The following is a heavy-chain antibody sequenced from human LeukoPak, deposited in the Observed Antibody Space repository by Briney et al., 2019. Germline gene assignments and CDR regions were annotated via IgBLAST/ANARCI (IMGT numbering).Heavy chain of an antibody. J-gene: IGHJ4*02. D-gene: IGHD3-10*01. CDR1: GGSISSYY. CDR2: IYYSGST. Sequence: PSETLSLTCTVSGGSISSYYWSWIRQPPGKGLEWIGYIYYSGSTNYNPSLKSRVTISVDTSKNQFSLKLSSVTAADTAVYYCARHPYHYGSGRDFDYWGQGTLVTVSS. CDR3: ARHPYHYGSGRDFDY. V-gene: IGHV4-59*08.